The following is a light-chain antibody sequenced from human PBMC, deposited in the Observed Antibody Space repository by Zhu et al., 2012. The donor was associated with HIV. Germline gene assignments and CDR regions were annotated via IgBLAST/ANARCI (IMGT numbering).Light chain of an antibody. V-gene: IGKV3-20*01. CDR3: QQYGSSPPT. J-gene: IGKJ2*01. CDR2: GAS. Sequence: EVVLTQFPATLSLSPGERATLSCRASQSVSSHLAWYQQKAGQAPRLLIYGASTRATGIPDRFSGRGSGTDFTLTISRLEPEDFAVYSCQQYGSSPPTFGLGTKLEIK. CDR1: QSVSSH.